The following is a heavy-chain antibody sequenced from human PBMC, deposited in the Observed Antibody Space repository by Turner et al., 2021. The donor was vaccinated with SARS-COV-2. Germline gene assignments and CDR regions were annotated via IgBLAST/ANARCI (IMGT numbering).Heavy chain of an antibody. CDR3: AIEVIMRGNGYGDQTYYFDY. Sequence: QVQLVQSGAEVKKPGSSVRVSCTASGGNFKNYGFNWVRQAPGQGLEWMGRIIPVLDISEYEQKFQGRVTIIADKSTNTAYMELTSLRSEDTAKYSCAIEVIMRGNGYGDQTYYFDYWGQGTLVIVSS. V-gene: IGHV1-69*04. D-gene: IGHD2-21*01. J-gene: IGHJ4*02. CDR1: GGNFKNYG. CDR2: IIPVLDIS.